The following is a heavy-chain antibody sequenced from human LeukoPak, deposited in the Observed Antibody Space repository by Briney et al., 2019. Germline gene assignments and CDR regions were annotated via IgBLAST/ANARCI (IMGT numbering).Heavy chain of an antibody. CDR1: GYTFTSYG. Sequence: ASVKVSCKASGYTFTSYGISWVRQAPGQGLEWMGWISTNNGNTNYAQKFQDRVTMTTDTSTSTAYMELRSLRSDDTAVYYCAREGLGYCIGGSCSAFDYWGQGTLVTVSS. D-gene: IGHD2-15*01. J-gene: IGHJ4*02. CDR2: ISTNNGNT. CDR3: AREGLGYCIGGSCSAFDY. V-gene: IGHV1-18*01.